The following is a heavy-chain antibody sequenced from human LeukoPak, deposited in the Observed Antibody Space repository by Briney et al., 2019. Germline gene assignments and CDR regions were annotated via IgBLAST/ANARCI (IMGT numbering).Heavy chain of an antibody. CDR3: ARSFGIAAAGIPHDAFDI. CDR1: EYTFTGYY. V-gene: IGHV1-2*02. D-gene: IGHD6-13*01. Sequence: ASVKVSCKAPEYTFTGYYMHWVRQAPGQGLEWMGWINPNSGGTNYAQKFQGRVTMTRDTSISTAYMELSRLRSDDTAVYYCARSFGIAAAGIPHDAFDIWGQGTMVTVSS. CDR2: INPNSGGT. J-gene: IGHJ3*02.